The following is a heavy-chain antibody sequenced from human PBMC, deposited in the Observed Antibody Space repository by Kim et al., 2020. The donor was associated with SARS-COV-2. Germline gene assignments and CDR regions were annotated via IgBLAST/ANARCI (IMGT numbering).Heavy chain of an antibody. Sequence: SETLSLTCTVSGGSISSGGYYWSWIRQHPGKGLEWIGYIYYSGSTYYNPSLKSRVTISVDTSKNQFSLKLSSVTAADTAVYYCARAFHEVTTHPRRSDYYYGMDVWGQGTTVTVSS. J-gene: IGHJ6*02. CDR3: ARAFHEVTTHPRRSDYYYGMDV. CDR1: GGSISSGGYY. CDR2: IYYSGST. D-gene: IGHD4-17*01. V-gene: IGHV4-31*03.